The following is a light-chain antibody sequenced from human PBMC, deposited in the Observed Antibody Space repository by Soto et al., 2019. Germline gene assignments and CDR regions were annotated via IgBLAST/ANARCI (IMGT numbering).Light chain of an antibody. V-gene: IGKV1-16*01. CDR1: QGVSTF. CDR2: FAS. J-gene: IGKJ4*01. Sequence: DIQMTQSTSSLSASLGDRVTITCRASQGVSTFLAWFQQKPGRAPKSLIYFASSLQSGVPSRFSGSGSGTDFTLTISSLQPEDFATYYCQQYNVYPFTFGGGTKVDIK. CDR3: QQYNVYPFT.